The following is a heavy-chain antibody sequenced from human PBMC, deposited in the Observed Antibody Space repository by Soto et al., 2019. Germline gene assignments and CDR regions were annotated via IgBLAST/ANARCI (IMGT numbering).Heavy chain of an antibody. CDR3: AKDRTIFGVVSVSLFLDY. J-gene: IGHJ4*02. Sequence: PGGSLRLSCAASGFTFSSYAMSWVRQAPGKGLEWVSAISGSGGSTYYADSVKGRFTISRDNSKNTLYLQMNSLRAEDTAVYYCAKDRTIFGVVSVSLFLDYWGQGTLVTVSS. D-gene: IGHD3-3*01. V-gene: IGHV3-23*01. CDR1: GFTFSSYA. CDR2: ISGSGGST.